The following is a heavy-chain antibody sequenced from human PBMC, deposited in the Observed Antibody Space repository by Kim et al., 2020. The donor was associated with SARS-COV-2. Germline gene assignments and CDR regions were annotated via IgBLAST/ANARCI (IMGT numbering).Heavy chain of an antibody. D-gene: IGHD3-3*01. CDR1: GGSISSSSYY. Sequence: SETLSLTCTVSGGSISSSSYYWGWIRQPPGKGLEWIGSIYYSGSTYYNPSLKSRVTISVDTSKNQFSLKLSSVTAADTAVYYCAIQRSRITIFGVVINDAFDIWGQGTMVTVSS. CDR3: AIQRSRITIFGVVINDAFDI. CDR2: IYYSGST. V-gene: IGHV4-39*01. J-gene: IGHJ3*02.